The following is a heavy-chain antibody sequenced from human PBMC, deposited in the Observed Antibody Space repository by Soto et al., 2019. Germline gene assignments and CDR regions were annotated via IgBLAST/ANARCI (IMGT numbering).Heavy chain of an antibody. J-gene: IGHJ4*02. CDR1: GFTFSSYA. CDR2: ISGSGGST. D-gene: IGHD3-10*01. V-gene: IGHV3-23*01. Sequence: PVGSLRLSCAASGFTFSSYAMSWVRQAPGKGLEWVSIISGSGGSTYYADSVKGRFTISRDNSKNTLYLQMNSLRAEDTAAYYCAKLGGYYYGSGSYFDHWGQGTLVTVSS. CDR3: AKLGGYYYGSGSYFDH.